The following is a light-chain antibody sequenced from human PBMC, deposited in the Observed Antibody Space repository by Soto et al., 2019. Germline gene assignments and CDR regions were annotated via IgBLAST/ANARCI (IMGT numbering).Light chain of an antibody. Sequence: QSALTQPASVSGSPGQSITISCTGSSSDVGGYNYVSWYQQHPGKAPRLMIYEVSNRPSGGSNRFSGSKSGNTASLTISGLQAEDEADYYCSSYRGGCTGVFGTGTKVTVL. CDR1: SSDVGGYNY. CDR3: SSYRGGCTGV. V-gene: IGLV2-14*01. J-gene: IGLJ1*01. CDR2: EVS.